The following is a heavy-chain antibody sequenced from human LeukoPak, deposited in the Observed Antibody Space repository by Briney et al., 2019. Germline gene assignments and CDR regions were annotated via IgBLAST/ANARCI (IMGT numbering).Heavy chain of an antibody. CDR1: GYSFTNYW. Sequence: GESLKISCTGSGYSFTNYWIGWVRQMPGKGLEWMGIIYAGESDTRYSPSFQGRITITADKSINTVYLQLTSLKASDTAMYYCAKAATTWSNYDYWGQGTLVTVSS. V-gene: IGHV5-51*01. D-gene: IGHD3-3*01. J-gene: IGHJ4*02. CDR2: IYAGESDT. CDR3: AKAATTWSNYDY.